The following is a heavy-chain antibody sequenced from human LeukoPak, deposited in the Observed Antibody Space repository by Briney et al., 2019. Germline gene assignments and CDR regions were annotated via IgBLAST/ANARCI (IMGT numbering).Heavy chain of an antibody. Sequence: SETLSLTCTVSGGSISSHYWSWIRQPPGKGLEWIGYIYYSGSTNYNPSLKSRVTISVDTSKNQFSLKLSSVTAADTAVYYCARLEWLVTWYFDLWGRGTLVTVSS. CDR3: ARLEWLVTWYFDL. D-gene: IGHD6-19*01. CDR2: IYYSGST. J-gene: IGHJ2*01. CDR1: GGSISSHY. V-gene: IGHV4-59*11.